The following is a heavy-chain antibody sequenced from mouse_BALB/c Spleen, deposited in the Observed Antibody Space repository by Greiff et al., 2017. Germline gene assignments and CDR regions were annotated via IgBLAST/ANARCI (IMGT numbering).Heavy chain of an antibody. J-gene: IGHJ3*01. Sequence: QVQLQQSGAELVRPGASVTLSCKASGYTFTDYEMHWVKQTPVHGLEWIGAIDPETGGTAYNQKFKGKATLTADKSSSTAYMELRSLTSEDSAVYYCTRRDEFAYWVQGTLVTVSA. CDR3: TRRDEFAY. CDR1: GYTFTDYE. CDR2: IDPETGGT. V-gene: IGHV1-15*01.